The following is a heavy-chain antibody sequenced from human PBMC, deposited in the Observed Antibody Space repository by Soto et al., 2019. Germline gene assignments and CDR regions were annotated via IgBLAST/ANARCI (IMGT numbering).Heavy chain of an antibody. CDR3: ARSPRRSPYFDY. CDR2: IYPGDHET. J-gene: IGHJ4*02. CDR1: GYTFSNFW. D-gene: IGHD6-13*01. Sequence: PGESLKISCQCSGYTFSNFWIGWVRQLPGKGLEWMGIIYPGDHETRYSPSFHGKVTISADKSINTAYLQWNSLEASDTAFYFCARSPRRSPYFDYWGQGSLVIVSS. V-gene: IGHV5-51*01.